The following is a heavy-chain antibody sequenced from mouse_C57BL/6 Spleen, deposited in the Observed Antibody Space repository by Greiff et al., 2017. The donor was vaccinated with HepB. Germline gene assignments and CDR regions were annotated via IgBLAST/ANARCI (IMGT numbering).Heavy chain of an antibody. J-gene: IGHJ4*01. V-gene: IGHV1-18*01. CDR1: GYTFTDYN. D-gene: IGHD3-2*02. CDR2: INPNNGGT. CDR3: ARASDSSGYYAMDY. Sequence: VQLQQSGPELVKPGASVKIPCKASGYTFTDYNMDWVKQSHGKSLEWIGDINPNNGGTIYNQKFKGKATLTVDKSSSTAYMELRSLTSEDTAVYYWARASDSSGYYAMDYWGQGTSVTVSS.